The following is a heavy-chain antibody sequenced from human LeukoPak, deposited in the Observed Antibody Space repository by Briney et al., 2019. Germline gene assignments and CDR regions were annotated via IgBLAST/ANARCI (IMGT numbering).Heavy chain of an antibody. Sequence: ASVKVSCKASGGTFSSYAISWVRQAPGQGLEWMGRIIPILGIANYAQKFQGRVTITADKSTSTAYMELSSLRSEDTAVYYCARDDSGYGDYEHNLDYWGQGTLVTVSS. J-gene: IGHJ4*02. CDR3: ARDDSGYGDYEHNLDY. CDR1: GGTFSSYA. V-gene: IGHV1-69*04. CDR2: IIPILGIA. D-gene: IGHD4-17*01.